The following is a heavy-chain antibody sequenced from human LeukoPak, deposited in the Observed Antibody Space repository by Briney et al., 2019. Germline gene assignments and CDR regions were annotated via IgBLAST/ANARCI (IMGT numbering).Heavy chain of an antibody. CDR3: ARDLYYYGSGSYYDVFDV. V-gene: IGHV1-18*01. CDR1: GYTFTICG. J-gene: IGHJ3*01. Sequence: ASVTVSFTSSGYTFTICGINWVRQAPGQGLEWMGWISVYNGNTNYSQNLQGRVTMTTATSMSTAYMELRSLRSDDTAIYYCARDLYYYGSGSYYDVFDVWGQGTMVTVSS. CDR2: ISVYNGNT. D-gene: IGHD3-10*01.